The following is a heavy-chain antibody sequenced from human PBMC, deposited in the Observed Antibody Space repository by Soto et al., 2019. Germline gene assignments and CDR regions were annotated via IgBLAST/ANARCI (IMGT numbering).Heavy chain of an antibody. CDR2: VYYSGTA. CDR1: RGSVSSGSFY. V-gene: IGHV4-61*01. CDR3: AGVGAIDY. J-gene: IGHJ4*02. D-gene: IGHD1-26*01. Sequence: SETLSLTCAVSRGSVSSGSFYWSWIRQPPGKGLVWIGYVYYSGTAYYNPSLESRVTMSVDTSKNQFSLKLSSVTAADTAVYYCAGVGAIDYWGQGTLVTVSS.